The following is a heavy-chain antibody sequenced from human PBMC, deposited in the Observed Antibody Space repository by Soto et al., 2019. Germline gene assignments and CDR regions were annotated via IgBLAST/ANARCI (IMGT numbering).Heavy chain of an antibody. CDR3: TRGPRPTAVGTGAY. J-gene: IGHJ4*02. V-gene: IGHV3-74*01. D-gene: IGHD6-13*01. CDR1: VFTFSTYW. CDR2: INYDGSST. Sequence: GESLKISCAASVFTFSTYWMHWVRQAPGKGLVWVSRINYDGSSTDYADSVKGRFTISRDNAKNTLYLQMNTLTAEDTAVYYCTRGPRPTAVGTGAYWGQGTLVTVPQ.